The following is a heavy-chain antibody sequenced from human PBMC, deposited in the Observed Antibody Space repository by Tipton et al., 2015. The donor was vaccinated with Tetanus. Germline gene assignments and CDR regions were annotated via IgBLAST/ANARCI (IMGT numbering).Heavy chain of an antibody. V-gene: IGHV4-59*01. J-gene: IGHJ6*03. CDR2: LYFSGNT. CDR1: GASISTYS. D-gene: IGHD5-12*01. CDR3: ARAGEGGYDATMGFYYYYMDV. Sequence: TLSLTCTVSGASISTYSWTWIRQSPGKGLEWIAYLYFSGNTNYNPSLKTRVTMSPDTSKNQVSLRLNSVTAADTAVYYCARAGEGGYDATMGFYYYYMDVWGKGTTVTVS.